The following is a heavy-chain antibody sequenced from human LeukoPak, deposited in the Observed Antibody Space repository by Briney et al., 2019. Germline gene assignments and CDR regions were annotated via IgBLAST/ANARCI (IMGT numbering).Heavy chain of an antibody. D-gene: IGHD6-19*01. CDR2: FYPGGVT. CDR1: GFTVSNNY. J-gene: IGHJ4*02. V-gene: IGHV3-53*05. CDR3: TRHRVADTTEFAY. Sequence: GGSLRLSCAASGFTVSNNYMSWVRLAPGKELELVSAFYPGGVTYYADSVKGRFTISSDTSKNTVEVQMTSLRAEDTAMYYCTRHRVADTTEFAYWGQGTLVTVSA.